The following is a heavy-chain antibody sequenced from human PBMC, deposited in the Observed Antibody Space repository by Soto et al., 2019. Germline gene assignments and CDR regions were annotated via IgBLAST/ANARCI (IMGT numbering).Heavy chain of an antibody. CDR1: GGTFSSYA. CDR3: ARHDCISSSCYYYYYYSMDF. J-gene: IGHJ6*02. V-gene: IGHV1-69*12. CDR2: IIPIFDTA. D-gene: IGHD2-2*01. Sequence: QVQLVQSGAVVKKPGSSVKVSCKTSGGTFSSYAISWVRQAPGQGLEWLGGIIPIFDTANYAQKFQGRITITADESTSKAYMELSSLRSEDTAVYYCARHDCISSSCYYYYYYSMDFLGQGTAVNVSS.